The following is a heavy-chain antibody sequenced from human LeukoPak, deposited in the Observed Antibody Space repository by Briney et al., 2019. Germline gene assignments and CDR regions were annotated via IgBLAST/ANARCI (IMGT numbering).Heavy chain of an antibody. CDR2: IGAGDDT. V-gene: IGHV3-13*01. CDR1: GFTFSSSD. J-gene: IGHJ2*01. Sequence: GGSLRLSRAASGFTFSSSDMHWVRQATGKGLEWVSAIGAGDDTYYADSVRGRFTISRENAKNSLYLQMNSLAAGDSAIYFCARETMDWISSDWSLDLWGRGTLVTVSS. D-gene: IGHD3-10*01. CDR3: ARETMDWISSDWSLDL.